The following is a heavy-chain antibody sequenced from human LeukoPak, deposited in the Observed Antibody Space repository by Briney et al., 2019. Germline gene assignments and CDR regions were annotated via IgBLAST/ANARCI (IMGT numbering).Heavy chain of an antibody. Sequence: GASVKVSCKASGYTFTNYAMNWVRQAPGQGLEFMGWINTNTGNPTYAQGFTGRFVFSLDTPVSTAYLQISSLKAEDTAVYYCARQYSGSYSFFDYWGQGTLVTVSS. V-gene: IGHV7-4-1*02. D-gene: IGHD1-26*01. CDR1: GYTFTNYA. J-gene: IGHJ4*02. CDR3: ARQYSGSYSFFDY. CDR2: INTNTGNP.